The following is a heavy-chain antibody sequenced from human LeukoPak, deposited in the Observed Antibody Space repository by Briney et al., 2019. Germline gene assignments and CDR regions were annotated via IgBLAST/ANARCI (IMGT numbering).Heavy chain of an antibody. J-gene: IGHJ4*02. CDR2: IYYSGST. CDR3: ARGVGAAFDY. D-gene: IGHD2-15*01. CDR1: GDSINSSSYY. Sequence: SETLSLTCTVSGDSINSSSYYWGWIRQPPGKGLEWIGSIYYSGSTYYNPSLKSRVTISVDTSKNQFSLKLSSVTAADTAVYYCARGVGAAFDYWGQGTLVTVSS. V-gene: IGHV4-39*07.